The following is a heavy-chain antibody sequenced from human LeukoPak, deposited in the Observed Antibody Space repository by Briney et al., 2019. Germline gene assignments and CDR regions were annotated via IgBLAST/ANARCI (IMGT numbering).Heavy chain of an antibody. J-gene: IGHJ4*02. Sequence: GGSLRLSCAASGFTFSSYSMNWVRQAPGKGLEWVSSITSSSTYIYYADSVKGRFTISRDNAKNSLYVQMNSLRAEDTAVYYCATEVVGGYWSQGTLVTVSS. D-gene: IGHD2-15*01. CDR2: ITSSSTYI. V-gene: IGHV3-21*01. CDR1: GFTFSSYS. CDR3: ATEVVGGY.